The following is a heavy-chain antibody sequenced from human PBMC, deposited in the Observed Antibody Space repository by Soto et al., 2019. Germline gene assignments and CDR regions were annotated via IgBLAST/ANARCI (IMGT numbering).Heavy chain of an antibody. CDR3: ARKVDYDILTGYYTYYYYYMDV. V-gene: IGHV1-18*01. CDR1: GYTFTSYG. CDR2: ISAYNGNT. D-gene: IGHD3-9*01. J-gene: IGHJ6*03. Sequence: ASVKVSCKASGYTFTSYGISWVRQAPGQGLEWMGWISAYNGNTNYAQKLQGRVTMTTDTSTSTAHMELRSLRSDDTAVYYCARKVDYDILTGYYTYYYYYMDVWGKGTTVTVSS.